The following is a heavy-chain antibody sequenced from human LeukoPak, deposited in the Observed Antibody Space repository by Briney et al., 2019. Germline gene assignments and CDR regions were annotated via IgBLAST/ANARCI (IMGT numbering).Heavy chain of an antibody. CDR2: IYPGDSDT. CDR1: GYSFTSYW. Sequence: GESLKISCKGSGYSFTSYWIGWVRQMPGKGLEWMGIIYPGDSDTRYSPSFQGQVTISADKSISTAYLQWSSLKASDTAMYYCARRSTIAAAGDAFDFWGQGTMVTVSS. J-gene: IGHJ3*01. D-gene: IGHD6-13*01. CDR3: ARRSTIAAAGDAFDF. V-gene: IGHV5-51*01.